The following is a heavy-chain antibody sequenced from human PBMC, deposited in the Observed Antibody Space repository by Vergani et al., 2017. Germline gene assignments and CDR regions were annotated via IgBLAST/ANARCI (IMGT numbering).Heavy chain of an antibody. J-gene: IGHJ6*04. CDR1: GDSVSSNDAV. Sequence: QVQLQQSGPGLVKPSQTLSLTCAISGDSVSSNDAVWNWIRQSPSRGLEWLGRTYYRSKWYNDYAVSVKSRITISPDTSKNQFSLQLNSVTPEDTAVYYCARDVTYYNKIDHDGPEVWGKGTTVTVSS. CDR3: ARDVTYYNKIDHDGPEV. D-gene: IGHD3-10*01. V-gene: IGHV6-1*01. CDR2: TYYRSKWYN.